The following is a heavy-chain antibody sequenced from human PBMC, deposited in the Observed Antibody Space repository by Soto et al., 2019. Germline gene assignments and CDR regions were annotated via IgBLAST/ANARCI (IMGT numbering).Heavy chain of an antibody. CDR1: GFTFSSYA. CDR3: AKDLTRYYDSSGYYYSYYGMDV. V-gene: IGHV3-23*01. D-gene: IGHD3-22*01. Sequence: GGSLRLSCAASGFTFSSYAMSWVRQAPGKGLEWVSAISGSGGSTYYADSVKGRFTIFRDNSKNTLYLQMNRLRAQDTDVYYCAKDLTRYYDSSGYYYSYYGMDVWGQGTTVTVSS. CDR2: ISGSGGST. J-gene: IGHJ6*02.